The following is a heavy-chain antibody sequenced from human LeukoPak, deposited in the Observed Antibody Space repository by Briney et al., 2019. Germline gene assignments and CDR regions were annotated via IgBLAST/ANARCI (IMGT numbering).Heavy chain of an antibody. CDR3: VRCGSYCLDY. V-gene: IGHV4-30-2*01. CDR2: IYHTGST. CDR1: GGSISSGGYS. D-gene: IGHD1-26*01. J-gene: IGHJ4*02. Sequence: SETLTLTCAVSGGSISSGGYSWTWIRQPPGKGLEWIGYIYHTGSTYYNPSLKSRVTISVDRSKNQFSLRLTSVTAADTAVYYCVRCGSYCLDYWGQGTLVTVSS.